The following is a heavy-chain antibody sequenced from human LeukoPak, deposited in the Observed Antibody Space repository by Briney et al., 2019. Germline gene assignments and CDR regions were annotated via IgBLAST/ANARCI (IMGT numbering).Heavy chain of an antibody. V-gene: IGHV4-34*01. CDR2: INHSGST. CDR1: SGSFSGYY. J-gene: IGHJ6*02. D-gene: IGHD6-19*01. Sequence: SETLSLTCAVYSGSFSGYYWSWIRQPPGKGLEWIGEINHSGSTNYNPSLKSRVTISVDTSKNQFSLKLSSVTAADTAVYYCARVYSSGWPAYYYYGMDVWGQGTTVTVSS. CDR3: ARVYSSGWPAYYYYGMDV.